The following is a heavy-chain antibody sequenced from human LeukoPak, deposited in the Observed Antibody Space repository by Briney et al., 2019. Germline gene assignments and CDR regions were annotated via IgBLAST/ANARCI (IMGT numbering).Heavy chain of an antibody. D-gene: IGHD2-15*01. CDR1: GYMFDVFY. CDR3: VTSGGLPSNTLSV. CDR2: IDPNNGET. V-gene: IGHV1-2*02. J-gene: IGHJ3*01. Sequence: ASLKVSCEGSGYMFDVFYMHWVRQGPRQGLEWMGWIDPNNGETVYAQEFQGRVTMTRDTSIATAYMELTSRTFDDSAVYYCVTSGGLPSNTLSVWGQGTKVTVSS.